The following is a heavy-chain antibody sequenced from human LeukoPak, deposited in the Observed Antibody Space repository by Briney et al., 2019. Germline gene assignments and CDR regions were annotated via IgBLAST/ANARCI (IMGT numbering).Heavy chain of an antibody. J-gene: IGHJ4*02. CDR3: VRGGKYYYDSNGYYPHFDY. CDR2: IKQDGSEN. D-gene: IGHD3-22*01. CDR1: GFPFSVCW. V-gene: IGHV3-7*01. Sequence: GGPLRLSCAASGFPFSVCWMSWVRQAPGKGLEWVAHIKQDGSENPYMDSVKGRFTISRDNAENSFFLQMSSLRVEDTAVYYCVRGGKYYYDSNGYYPHFDYWGRGTLVTVSS.